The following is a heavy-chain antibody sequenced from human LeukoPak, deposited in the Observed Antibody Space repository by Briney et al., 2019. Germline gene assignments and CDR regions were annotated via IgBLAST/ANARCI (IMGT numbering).Heavy chain of an antibody. J-gene: IGHJ6*03. D-gene: IGHD5-24*01. V-gene: IGHV1-2*02. CDR1: GYTFTGYY. CDR3: ARDKQLGWAHYYYYYMDV. CDR2: INPNSGGT. Sequence: ASVKVSCKASGYTFTGYYMHWVRQAPGQGLEWMGWINPNSGGTNYAQKFQGRVTMTRDTSISTAYMELSGLRSDDTAVYYCARDKQLGWAHYYYYYMDVWGKGTTVTVSS.